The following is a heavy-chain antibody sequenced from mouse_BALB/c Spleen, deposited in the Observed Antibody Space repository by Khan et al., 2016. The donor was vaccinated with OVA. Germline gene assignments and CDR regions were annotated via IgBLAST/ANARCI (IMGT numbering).Heavy chain of an antibody. V-gene: IGHV1-77*01. D-gene: IGHD1-1*02. CDR2: IYPGSGTT. Sequence: QVQLQQSGPELMKPGASVKMSCKASGYTFTDYVINWVKQRTGQGLEWIGEIYPGSGTTYYTEKFKGKATLTADKSSNTAYMQLSNLTSEDSAVYFCAKNYASWFAYWGQGTLVTVSA. J-gene: IGHJ3*01. CDR3: AKNYASWFAY. CDR1: GYTFTDYV.